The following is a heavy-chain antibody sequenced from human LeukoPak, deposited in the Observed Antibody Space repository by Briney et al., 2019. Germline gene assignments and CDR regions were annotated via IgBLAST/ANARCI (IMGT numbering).Heavy chain of an antibody. V-gene: IGHV3-30-3*01. CDR2: ISYDGSNK. Sequence: PGGSLRLSCAASGFTFSSYAMHWVRQAPGKGLEWVAVISYDGSNKYYADSVKGRFTISRDNSKNTLYLQMNSLRAEDTAVYYCARDRVDYYGSGSYSSSHNRYYYYGMDVWGQGTTVTVSS. D-gene: IGHD3-10*01. J-gene: IGHJ6*02. CDR3: ARDRVDYYGSGSYSSSHNRYYYYGMDV. CDR1: GFTFSSYA.